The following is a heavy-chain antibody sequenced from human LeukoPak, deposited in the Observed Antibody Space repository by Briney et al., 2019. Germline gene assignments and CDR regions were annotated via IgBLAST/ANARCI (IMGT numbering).Heavy chain of an antibody. J-gene: IGHJ4*02. CDR2: IYSGGST. D-gene: IGHD4-17*01. CDR3: ARARYGDYGSRRRNYFDY. V-gene: IGHV3-53*01. Sequence: GGSLRLSCAASGFTVSSNYMSWVRQAPGKGLEWVSVIYSGGSTYYADSVKGRFTISRDNSKNTLYLQMNSLRAEDTAVYYCARARYGDYGSRRRNYFDYWGQGTLVTVSS. CDR1: GFTVSSNY.